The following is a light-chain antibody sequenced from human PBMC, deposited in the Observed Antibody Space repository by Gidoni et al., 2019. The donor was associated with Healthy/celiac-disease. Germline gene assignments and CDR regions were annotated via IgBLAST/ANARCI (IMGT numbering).Light chain of an antibody. V-gene: IGLV1-51*01. CDR2: DNN. J-gene: IGLJ2*01. Sequence: QSVLTQPPSVSADPGQKVTISCSGSSSNLGNNYVSWYQQLPGTAPKLLIYDNNKRPSGIPDRFSGSKSGTSATLGITGLQTGDEADYYCGTWDSSLSAVVFGGGTKLTVL. CDR3: GTWDSSLSAVV. CDR1: SSNLGNNY.